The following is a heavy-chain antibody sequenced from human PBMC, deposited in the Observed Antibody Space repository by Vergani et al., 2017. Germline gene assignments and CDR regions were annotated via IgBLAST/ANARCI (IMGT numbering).Heavy chain of an antibody. V-gene: IGHV3-72*01. Sequence: EVQLVESGGGLVQPGGSLRLSCAASGFTFSDHYMDWVRQAPGKGLEWVGRTRNKANSYTTEYAASVKGRFTISRDDSKNSLYLQMNSLKIEDTAVYYCARLGYCSSITCRQAFDIWGQGTMVTVSS. J-gene: IGHJ3*02. CDR3: ARLGYCSSITCRQAFDI. D-gene: IGHD2-2*01. CDR2: TRNKANSYTT. CDR1: GFTFSDHY.